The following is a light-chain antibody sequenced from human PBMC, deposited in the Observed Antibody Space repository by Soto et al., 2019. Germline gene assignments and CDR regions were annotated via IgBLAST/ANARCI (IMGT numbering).Light chain of an antibody. CDR3: QHYGGSPPVT. CDR2: GAS. J-gene: IGKJ1*01. Sequence: EIVMTPSPATLSVSPGERATLSCRASQSVSSNLAWYQQKPGQAPRLLIYGASTRATGIPARFSGSGSGTDFTLTIRRLAPEDFAVYYCQHYGGSPPVTFGRGTKVDIK. CDR1: QSVSSN. V-gene: IGKV3-15*01.